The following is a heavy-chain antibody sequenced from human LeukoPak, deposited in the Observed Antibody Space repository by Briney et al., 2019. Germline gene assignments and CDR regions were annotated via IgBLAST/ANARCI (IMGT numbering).Heavy chain of an antibody. CDR2: IIPIFGTA. Sequence: GASVKVSCKASGGTFSSYAISWVRQAPGQGLEWMGGIIPIFGTANYAQKFQGRVTITADESTSTAYMELSSLRSEDTAVYYCARGGWELVTHFDYWGQGTLVTVSS. CDR1: GGTFSSYA. V-gene: IGHV1-69*13. D-gene: IGHD1-26*01. J-gene: IGHJ4*02. CDR3: ARGGWELVTHFDY.